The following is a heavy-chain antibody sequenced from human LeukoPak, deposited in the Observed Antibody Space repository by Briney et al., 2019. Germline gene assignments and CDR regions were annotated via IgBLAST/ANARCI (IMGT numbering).Heavy chain of an antibody. Sequence: SETLSLTCTVSGGSISSYYWSWIRQPPGKGLEWLGYIYYSGSTNYNPSLKSRVTISVDTSKNQFSLKLSSVTAADTAVYYCARGYDILTGYPYYFDYWGQGTLVTVSS. CDR1: GGSISSYY. V-gene: IGHV4-59*01. CDR2: IYYSGST. J-gene: IGHJ4*02. CDR3: ARGYDILTGYPYYFDY. D-gene: IGHD3-9*01.